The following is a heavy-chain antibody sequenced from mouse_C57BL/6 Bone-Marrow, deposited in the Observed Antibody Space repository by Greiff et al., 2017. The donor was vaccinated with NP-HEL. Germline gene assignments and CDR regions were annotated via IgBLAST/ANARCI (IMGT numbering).Heavy chain of an antibody. CDR2: IYPGNSDT. D-gene: IGHD3-2*02. J-gene: IGHJ3*01. V-gene: IGHV1-5*01. Sequence: EVQLQQSGTVLARPGASVKMSCKTSGYTFTSYWMHWVKQRPGQGLEWIGAIYPGNSDTSYNQKFKGKAKLTAVTSASTAYMELSSLTNEDSAVYYCTRRGQLRLSWFDYWGQGTLVTVSA. CDR3: TRRGQLRLSWFDY. CDR1: GYTFTSYW.